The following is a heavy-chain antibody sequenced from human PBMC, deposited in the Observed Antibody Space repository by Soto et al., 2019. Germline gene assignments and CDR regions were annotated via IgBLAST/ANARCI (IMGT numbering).Heavy chain of an antibody. J-gene: IGHJ3*02. CDR3: ARVWGGAFDI. V-gene: IGHV4-59*01. CDR1: GGYIGSYY. D-gene: IGHD3-10*01. CDR2: IYYSGST. Sequence: SETLSLTSTVSGGYIGSYYWSWIRQPPGKGLEWIGYIYYSGSTNYNPSLKSRVTISVDTSKNQFSLKLSSVTAADTAVYYCARVWGGAFDIWGQGTMVTVSS.